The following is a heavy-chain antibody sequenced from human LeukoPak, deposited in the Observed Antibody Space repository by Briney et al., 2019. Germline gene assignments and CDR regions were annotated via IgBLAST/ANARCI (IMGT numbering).Heavy chain of an antibody. D-gene: IGHD3-22*01. CDR2: ISSSSSYI. Sequence: GGSLRLSCAASGFTFSSYSMNWVRQAPGKGLEWVSSISSSSSYIYYADSVKGRFTISRDNAKNSLYLQMNSLRAEDTAVYYCARDFTMIVVAVDAFDIWGQGTMVTVSS. CDR1: GFTFSSYS. V-gene: IGHV3-21*01. J-gene: IGHJ3*02. CDR3: ARDFTMIVVAVDAFDI.